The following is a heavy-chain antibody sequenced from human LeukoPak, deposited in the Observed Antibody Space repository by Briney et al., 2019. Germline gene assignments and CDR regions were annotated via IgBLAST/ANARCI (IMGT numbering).Heavy chain of an antibody. CDR2: IYYSGNT. J-gene: IGHJ3*02. Sequence: KPSETLSLTCTVSGDSISNYYWSWIRQPPGKGLEWIGYIYYSGNTDYNPSLKSRVTISVDTSKNQFSLRLNSVTAADTAVYYCARYRNEALFAFDIWGQGTIVTVSS. V-gene: IGHV4-59*01. CDR1: GDSISNYY. D-gene: IGHD1-14*01. CDR3: ARYRNEALFAFDI.